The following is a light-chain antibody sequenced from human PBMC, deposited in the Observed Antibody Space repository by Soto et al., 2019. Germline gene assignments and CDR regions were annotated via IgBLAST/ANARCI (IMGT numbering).Light chain of an antibody. J-gene: IGLJ2*01. CDR2: EVT. CDR1: SSDVGGYNY. Sequence: QSALTQPPSASGSLGQSVTISCTGTSSDVGGYNYVSWHQQHPGKAPKVMIYEVTKRPPGVPDRFSGSKSGNTASLTVSGLQAEEEADYYCSSLAGGGMTVLLGGGTKLTVL. V-gene: IGLV2-8*01. CDR3: SSLAGGGMTVL.